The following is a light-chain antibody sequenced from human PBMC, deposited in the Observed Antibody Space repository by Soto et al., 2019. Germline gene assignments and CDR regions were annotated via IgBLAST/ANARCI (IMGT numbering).Light chain of an antibody. Sequence: EIVLTQSPGTLSLSPGESPTLSCRASQSIGSSFLAWYQQKPGQAPRLLIYGGSNRATDIPDRFSGSGSGTDFTLTITRLEPEDFAVYYCQQYGSSSCSFGQGTQLEIK. CDR3: QQYGSSSCS. CDR2: GGS. CDR1: QSIGSSF. V-gene: IGKV3-20*01. J-gene: IGKJ2*02.